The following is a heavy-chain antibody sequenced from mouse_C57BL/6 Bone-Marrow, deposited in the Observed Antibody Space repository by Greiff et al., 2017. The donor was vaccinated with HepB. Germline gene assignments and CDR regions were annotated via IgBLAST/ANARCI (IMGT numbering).Heavy chain of an antibody. J-gene: IGHJ1*03. D-gene: IGHD1-1*01. CDR1: GYTFTDYN. Sequence: EVQLQQSGPELVKPGASVKIPCKASGYTFTDYNMDWVKQSHGKSLEWIGDINPNNGGTIYNQKFKGKATLTVDKSSSTAYMELRSLTSEDTAVYYCARGGVITTVVEGWYFDVWGTGTTVTVSS. V-gene: IGHV1-18*01. CDR2: INPNNGGT. CDR3: ARGGVITTVVEGWYFDV.